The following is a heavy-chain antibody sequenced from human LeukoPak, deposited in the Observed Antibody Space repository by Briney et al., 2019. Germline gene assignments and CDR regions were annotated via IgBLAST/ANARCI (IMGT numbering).Heavy chain of an antibody. CDR3: ALSSSSRGPFDY. J-gene: IGHJ4*02. CDR2: IYYSGST. D-gene: IGHD6-6*01. V-gene: IGHV4-31*03. Sequence: SETLSLTCTVSGRSISSGGYYWSWIRQHPGKGLEWIGYIYYSGSTYYNPSLKSRVTISVDTSKNQFSLRLSSVTAADTAVYYCALSSSSRGPFDYWGQGTLVTVSS. CDR1: GRSISSGGYY.